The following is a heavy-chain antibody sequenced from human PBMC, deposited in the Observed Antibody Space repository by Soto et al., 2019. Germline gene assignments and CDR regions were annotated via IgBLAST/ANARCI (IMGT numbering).Heavy chain of an antibody. CDR3: VREGSSYGLVGWFDP. CDR2: IYYSGST. Sequence: QVQLQESGRGLVKPSETLSLTCTVSGGSISSYYWSWIRQPPGKGLEWIGYIYYSGSTNYNPSLKSRVTISVDTSKNQFSLKLSSVTAADTAVYYCVREGSSYGLVGWFDPWGQGTLVTVSS. V-gene: IGHV4-59*01. CDR1: GGSISSYY. D-gene: IGHD5-18*01. J-gene: IGHJ5*02.